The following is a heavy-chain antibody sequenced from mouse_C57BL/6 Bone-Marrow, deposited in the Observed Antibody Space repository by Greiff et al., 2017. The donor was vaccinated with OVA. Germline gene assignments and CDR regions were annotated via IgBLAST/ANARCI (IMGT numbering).Heavy chain of an antibody. Sequence: DVQLQESGGGLVKPGGSLKLSCAASGFTFSSYTMSWVRQTPEKRLEWVATISGGGGNTYYPDSVKGRFTISRDNAKNTLYLQMSSLRSEDTALYYCARTSLWMDYWGQGTSVTVSS. J-gene: IGHJ4*01. CDR2: ISGGGGNT. CDR1: GFTFSSYT. V-gene: IGHV5-9*01. D-gene: IGHD1-1*02. CDR3: ARTSLWMDY.